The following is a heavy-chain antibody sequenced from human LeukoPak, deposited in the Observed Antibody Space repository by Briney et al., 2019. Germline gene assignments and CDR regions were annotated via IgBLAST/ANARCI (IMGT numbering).Heavy chain of an antibody. CDR1: GFTFSSHW. V-gene: IGHV3-7*03. Sequence: PPGGSLRLSCAASGFTFSSHWMSWVRQAPGKGLEWVANIKKDGSEKYYVDAVEGRFTISRDNAKTSLYLQMNSLRAEDTAVYYCAKLPRTSMVATPDYWGQGTLVTVSS. D-gene: IGHD5-12*01. CDR2: IKKDGSEK. CDR3: AKLPRTSMVATPDY. J-gene: IGHJ4*02.